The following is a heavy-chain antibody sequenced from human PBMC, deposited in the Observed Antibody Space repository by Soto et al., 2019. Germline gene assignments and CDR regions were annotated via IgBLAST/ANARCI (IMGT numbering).Heavy chain of an antibody. CDR1: GGPISSGGYY. V-gene: IGHV4-31*03. J-gene: IGHJ6*02. CDR2: IYYSGST. CDR3: ARWAVVVPAATPRGYYYGMDV. Sequence: PSETLSLTCTVSGGPISSGGYYWSWIRQHPGKGLEWIGYIYYSGSTYYNPSLKSRVTISVDTSKNQFSLKLSSVTAADTAVYYCARWAVVVPAATPRGYYYGMDVWGQGTTVTVSS. D-gene: IGHD2-2*01.